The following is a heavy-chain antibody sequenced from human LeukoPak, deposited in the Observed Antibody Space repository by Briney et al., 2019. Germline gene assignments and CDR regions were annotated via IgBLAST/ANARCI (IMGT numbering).Heavy chain of an antibody. J-gene: IGHJ4*02. CDR3: ARDTIEAATYYFDY. CDR2: ISYDGSNT. V-gene: IGHV3-30*04. D-gene: IGHD6-13*01. Sequence: PGGSLRLSCAASGFTFSTYAMHWVRQAPGKGLEWVAFISYDGSNTYYADSVKGRFTISRDNSKNTLSLQMNSLRAEDTAVYYCARDTIEAATYYFDYWGQGTLVTVSS. CDR1: GFTFSTYA.